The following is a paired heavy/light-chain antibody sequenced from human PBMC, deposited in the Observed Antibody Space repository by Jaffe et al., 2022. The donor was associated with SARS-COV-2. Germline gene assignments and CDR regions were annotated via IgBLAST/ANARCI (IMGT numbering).Light chain of an antibody. CDR2: RIS. Sequence: DIVMTQTPLSSPVTLGQPASISCRSSQSLVHSNGNTYLSWLLQRPGQPPRLLIYRISNRFSGVPDRFSGSGAGTDFTLKISRVEAEDVGIYYCMQATQPPYTFGPGTKVDIK. CDR1: QSLVHSNGNTY. V-gene: IGKV2-24*01. CDR3: MQATQPPYT. J-gene: IGKJ3*01.
Heavy chain of an antibody. V-gene: IGHV3-15*01. Sequence: EVQVVESGGGLVKPGESLRLSCAASGFTFSNAWMSWVRQPPGKGLEWVGRIKSNSDGGTADFAAPVKGRFTLSRDDSKNALYLQMNSLNTDDTAVYYCTTTDYGGWGQGTLVTVSS. D-gene: IGHD3-10*01. CDR1: GFTFSNAW. J-gene: IGHJ4*02. CDR2: IKSNSDGGTA. CDR3: TTTDYGG.